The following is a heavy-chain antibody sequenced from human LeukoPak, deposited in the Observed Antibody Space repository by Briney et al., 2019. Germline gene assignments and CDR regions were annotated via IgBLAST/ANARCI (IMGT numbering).Heavy chain of an antibody. CDR1: GFTFSSYA. CDR3: VKEGDYGYYFDY. J-gene: IGHJ4*02. Sequence: GGSLRLSCSASGFTFSSYAMDWVRQAPGKGLEYVSTISSNGGSTYYADSVKGRFTISRDDSKNTLYLRMSSLRAEDTAVYYCVKEGDYGYYFDYWGQGTRVTVSS. D-gene: IGHD3-16*01. CDR2: ISSNGGST. V-gene: IGHV3-64D*06.